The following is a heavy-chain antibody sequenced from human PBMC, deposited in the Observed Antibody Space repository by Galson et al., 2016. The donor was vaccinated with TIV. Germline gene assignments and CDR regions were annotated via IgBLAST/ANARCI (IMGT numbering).Heavy chain of an antibody. Sequence: ETLSLTCAVYGGSFSGYYWSWIRQPPEKGLEWIGEINHSGSSNYNPSLKSRVTISMDTSKNQFSLKLTSVTAAATAVYYCARGRGLSPWGQGTLVTVSA. CDR2: INHSGSS. V-gene: IGHV4-34*01. D-gene: IGHD3-16*02. CDR1: GGSFSGYY. J-gene: IGHJ5*02. CDR3: ARGRGLSP.